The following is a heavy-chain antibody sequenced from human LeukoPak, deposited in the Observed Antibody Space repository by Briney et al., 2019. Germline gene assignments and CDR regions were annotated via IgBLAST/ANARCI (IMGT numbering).Heavy chain of an antibody. CDR3: ARDRRGGAVDY. V-gene: IGHV4-39*07. Sequence: PSETLSLTCTVSGGSISSSSYYWGWIRQPPGKGLEGSGSIDYSGSTNDNPSLKSRLPISVDTSKNQFSLKLSSVTAADTAVYYCARDRRGGAVDYWGQGTLVTVSS. J-gene: IGHJ4*02. CDR2: IDYSGST. D-gene: IGHD1-26*01. CDR1: GGSISSSSYY.